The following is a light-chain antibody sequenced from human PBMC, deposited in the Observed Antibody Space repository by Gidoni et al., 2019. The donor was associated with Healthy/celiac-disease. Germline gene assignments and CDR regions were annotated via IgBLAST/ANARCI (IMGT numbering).Light chain of an antibody. CDR3: NSRDSSGNLR. V-gene: IGLV3-19*01. J-gene: IGLJ2*01. CDR1: SLRSYY. CDR2: GKN. Sequence: SSELTQDPAVSVALGQTVRITCQGDSLRSYYASWYQQKPGQAPVLVIYGKNNRPSGIPDLFSGSSSGNTASLTITGAQAEDEADYYCNSRDSSGNLRFGGGTKLTVL.